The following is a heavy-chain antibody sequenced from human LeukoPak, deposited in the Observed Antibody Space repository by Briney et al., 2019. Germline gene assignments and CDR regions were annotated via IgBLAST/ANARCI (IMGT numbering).Heavy chain of an antibody. CDR1: GYTFTSYD. V-gene: IGHV1-8*03. Sequence: ASVKVSCKASGYTFTSYDINWVRQAPGQGLEWMGWMNPNSGNTGYAQKFQGRVTITRNTSISTAYMELSSLRSEHTAVYYCAREGSYYVFDYWGQGTLVTVSS. J-gene: IGHJ4*02. CDR2: MNPNSGNT. CDR3: AREGSYYVFDY. D-gene: IGHD1-26*01.